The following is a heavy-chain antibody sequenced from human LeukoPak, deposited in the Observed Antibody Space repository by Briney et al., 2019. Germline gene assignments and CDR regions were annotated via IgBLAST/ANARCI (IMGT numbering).Heavy chain of an antibody. D-gene: IGHD3-16*01. CDR2: INPNSGNT. V-gene: IGHV1-8*01. J-gene: IGHJ5*02. Sequence: ASVKVSCKASEYTFTNYDINWVRQATGQGLEWMRWINPNSGNTGYTQKFQGRVTMTRNTSLSTAYMELTSLKSEDTAVYYCARSLGTYWGKDFLNWFDPWGQGTLVTVSS. CDR3: ARSLGTYWGKDFLNWFDP. CDR1: EYTFTNYD.